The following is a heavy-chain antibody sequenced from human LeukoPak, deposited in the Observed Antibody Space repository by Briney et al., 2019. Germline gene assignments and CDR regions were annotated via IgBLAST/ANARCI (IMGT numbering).Heavy chain of an antibody. J-gene: IGHJ6*02. CDR2: IKQDGSEK. V-gene: IGHV3-7*03. Sequence: GGSLRLSCAASGFTFSSYWMSWVRQAPGKGLEWVANIKQDGSEKYYVDSVKGRFTISRDNAKNSLYLQMNSLRAEDTAVYYCARDSSSWQGYYYYGMDVWGQGTTVTVSS. CDR1: GFTFSSYW. CDR3: ARDSSSWQGYYYYGMDV. D-gene: IGHD6-13*01.